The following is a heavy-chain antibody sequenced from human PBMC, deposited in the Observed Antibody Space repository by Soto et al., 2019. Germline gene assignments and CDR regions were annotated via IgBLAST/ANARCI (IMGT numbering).Heavy chain of an antibody. CDR1: GITSTTYA. CDR3: ARAISGYVT. Sequence: QVQLVQSGAEVKKPGASVKVSCKASGITSTTYAIHWVRQAPGQGLEWMGWINTGNGNTRYSQRFLGRVSLTTDTSASTASMDLSSLTSEDTAVYYCARAISGYVTWGQRTLITLSS. V-gene: IGHV1-3*04. D-gene: IGHD5-12*01. CDR2: INTGNGNT. J-gene: IGHJ5*02.